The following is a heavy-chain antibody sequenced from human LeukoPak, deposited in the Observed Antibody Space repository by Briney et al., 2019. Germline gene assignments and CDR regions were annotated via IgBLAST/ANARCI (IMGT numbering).Heavy chain of an antibody. CDR1: GGSISSYY. D-gene: IGHD4-11*01. V-gene: IGHV4-59*01. CDR2: IYYSGST. CDR3: ARATVTLYYYYMDV. J-gene: IGHJ6*03. Sequence: SETLSLTCTVSGGSISSYYWSWIRQPPGKGLEWIGYIYYSGSTNYNPSLKSRVPISVDTSKNQFSLKLSSVTAADTAVYYCARATVTLYYYYMDVWGKGTTVTVSS.